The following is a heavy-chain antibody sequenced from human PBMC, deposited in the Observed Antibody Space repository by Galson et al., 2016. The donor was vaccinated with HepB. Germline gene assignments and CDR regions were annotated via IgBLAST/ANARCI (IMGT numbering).Heavy chain of an antibody. CDR3: VRDTGSASTANPRFDV. CDR1: GFTFSSYS. J-gene: IGHJ2*01. D-gene: IGHD1-1*01. V-gene: IGHV3-21*06. CDR2: IRSDSEYK. Sequence: SLRLSCAASGFTFSSYSMHWVRQAPGKGLEWVSSIRSDSEYKYNADSVRGRFTISRDNAENSLYLQMNNLRAEDTGIYYCVRDTGSASTANPRFDVWGRGTLVTVSS.